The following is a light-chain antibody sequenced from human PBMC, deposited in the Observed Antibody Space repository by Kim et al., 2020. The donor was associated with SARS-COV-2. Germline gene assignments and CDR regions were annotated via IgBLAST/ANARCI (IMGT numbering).Light chain of an antibody. CDR2: RNH. V-gene: IGLV1-47*01. CDR3: ASWDDGLNGPV. J-gene: IGLJ3*02. CDR1: MSKKGKNF. Sequence: GQSVTISCAGSMSKKGKNFVYWYQQLPGAAPKLPVDRNHEPPSGVPDRFSGSKSDTSASLAITGLRSADEADYYCASWDDGLNGPVFCGGTQLTVL.